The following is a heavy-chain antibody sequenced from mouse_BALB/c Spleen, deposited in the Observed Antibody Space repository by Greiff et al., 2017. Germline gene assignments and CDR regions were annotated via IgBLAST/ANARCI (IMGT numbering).Heavy chain of an antibody. CDR3: ASYYGWYFDV. V-gene: IGHV1-82*01. CDR1: GYAFSSSW. D-gene: IGHD1-1*01. Sequence: QVQLKESGPELVKPGASVKISCKASGYAFSSSWMNWVKQRPGQGLEWIGRIYPGDGDTNYNGKFKGKATLTADKSSSTAYMQLSSLTSVDSAVYFCASYYGWYFDVWGAGTTVTVSS. J-gene: IGHJ1*01. CDR2: IYPGDGDT.